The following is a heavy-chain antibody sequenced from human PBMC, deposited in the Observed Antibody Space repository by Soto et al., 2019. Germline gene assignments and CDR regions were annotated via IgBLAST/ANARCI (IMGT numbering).Heavy chain of an antibody. Sequence: EVQLLESGGGLVQPGGSRRLSCAASGFTFSSYAMSWVRQAPGKGREWVSAISGSGGSTYYADSVKGRFTISRDNSKNTLYLQMNSLRAEDTAVYYCAKYPGIAAAGASQNWGQGTLVTVSS. D-gene: IGHD6-13*01. CDR1: GFTFSSYA. CDR3: AKYPGIAAAGASQN. J-gene: IGHJ4*02. V-gene: IGHV3-23*01. CDR2: ISGSGGST.